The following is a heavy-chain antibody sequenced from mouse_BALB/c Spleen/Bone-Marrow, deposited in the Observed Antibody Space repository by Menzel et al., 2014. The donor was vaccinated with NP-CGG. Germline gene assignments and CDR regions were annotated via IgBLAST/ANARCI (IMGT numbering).Heavy chain of an antibody. CDR3: SRGVDHYSWFAY. CDR2: INSDGGST. Sequence: EVKLVESGGGLVQPGGSLKLSCAASGFTFSSYGMSWVRQTPGKRLELVANINSDGGSTYYSDSVKGRFSISGDGAKNTLNLQMSSLKSEDTAMCYCSRGVDHYSWFAYWGQGTLVTVSA. V-gene: IGHV5-6-3*01. D-gene: IGHD1-2*01. CDR1: GFTFSSYG. J-gene: IGHJ3*01.